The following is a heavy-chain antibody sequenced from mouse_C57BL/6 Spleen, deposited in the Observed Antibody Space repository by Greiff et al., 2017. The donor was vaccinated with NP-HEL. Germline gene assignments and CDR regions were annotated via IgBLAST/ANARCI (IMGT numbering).Heavy chain of an antibody. V-gene: IGHV14-1*01. CDR2: IDPEDGDT. J-gene: IGHJ4*01. CDR3: TTDTVVSSYYYAMDY. D-gene: IGHD1-1*01. CDR1: GFNIKDYY. Sequence: VQLKQSGAELVRPGASVKLSCTASGFNIKDYYMHWVKQRPEQGLEWIGRIDPEDGDTEYAPKFQGKATMTADTSSNTAYLQLSSLTSEDTAVYYCTTDTVVSSYYYAMDYWGQGTSVTVSS.